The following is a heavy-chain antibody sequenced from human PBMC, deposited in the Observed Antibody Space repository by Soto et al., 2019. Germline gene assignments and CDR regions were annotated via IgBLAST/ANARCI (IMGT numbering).Heavy chain of an antibody. V-gene: IGHV4-59*01. J-gene: IGHJ4*02. CDR2: VYHSGTT. Sequence: PSETLSLTCSVSGVSITGSYWSWMRQPPGKTLEWIGYVYHSGTTTYNPSLKSRVSISVDTSKNQFSLRLTSVIAADTAVYYCARDMPYGAGSLAGCDYWGQGILVTVSS. D-gene: IGHD1-26*01. CDR1: GVSITGSY. CDR3: ARDMPYGAGSLAGCDY.